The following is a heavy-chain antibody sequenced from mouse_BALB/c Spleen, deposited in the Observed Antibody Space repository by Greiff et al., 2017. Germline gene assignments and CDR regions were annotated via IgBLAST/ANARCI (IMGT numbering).Heavy chain of an antibody. CDR3: ARQGNYVPYAMDY. V-gene: IGHV1-87*01. D-gene: IGHD2-1*01. J-gene: IGHJ4*01. Sequence: QVHVKQSGAELARPGASVKLSCKASGYTFTSYWMQWVKQRPGQGLEWIGAIYPGDGDTRYTQKFKGKATLTADKSSSTAYMQLSSLASEDSAVYYCARQGNYVPYAMDYWGQGTSVTVSS. CDR2: IYPGDGDT. CDR1: GYTFTSYW.